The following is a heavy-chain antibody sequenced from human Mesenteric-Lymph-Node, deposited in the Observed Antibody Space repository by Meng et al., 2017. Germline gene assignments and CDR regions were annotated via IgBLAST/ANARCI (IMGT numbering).Heavy chain of an antibody. J-gene: IGHJ4*02. V-gene: IGHV3-74*01. CDR1: GFTFSTYW. CDR3: AAAMGSF. D-gene: IGHD5-18*01. Sequence: EVPLVEFGGGLVQPWGSLRLSCAASGFTFSTYWMHWVRQAPGKGLVWVSRINSDGTITTYADSVKGRFVISRDNAKNTLYLQMNTLRAEDTAVYYCAAAMGSFWGQGALVTVAS. CDR2: INSDGTIT.